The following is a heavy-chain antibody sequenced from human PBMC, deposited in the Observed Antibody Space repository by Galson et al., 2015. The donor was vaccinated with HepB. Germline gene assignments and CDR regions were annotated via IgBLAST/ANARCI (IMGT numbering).Heavy chain of an antibody. CDR3: ATGGYSYGYRDY. Sequence: SVKVSCKVSGYTLTELSMHWMRQAPGKGLEWMGGFDPEDGETIYAQKFQGRVTMTEDTSTDTAYMELSSLRSEDTAVYYCATGGYSYGYRDYRGQGTLVTVSS. D-gene: IGHD5-18*01. J-gene: IGHJ4*02. CDR2: FDPEDGET. V-gene: IGHV1-24*01. CDR1: GYTLTELS.